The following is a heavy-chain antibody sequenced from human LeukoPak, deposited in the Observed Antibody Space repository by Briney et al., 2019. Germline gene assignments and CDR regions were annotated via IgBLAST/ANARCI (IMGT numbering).Heavy chain of an antibody. V-gene: IGHV1-2*06. CDR1: GYTFTGYH. CDR3: ARDYCSSTSCLFDY. D-gene: IGHD2-2*01. Sequence: ASVKVSCKASGYTFTGYHMHWVRQAPGQGLEWMGRINPNSGDTNYAQKFQGRVTMTRDASITTAYMELSRLRSDDTAVYYCARDYCSSTSCLFDYWGQGTLVTVSS. CDR2: INPNSGDT. J-gene: IGHJ4*02.